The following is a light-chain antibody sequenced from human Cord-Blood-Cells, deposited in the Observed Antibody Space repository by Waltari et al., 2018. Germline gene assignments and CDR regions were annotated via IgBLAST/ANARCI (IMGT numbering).Light chain of an antibody. CDR2: EVS. Sequence: QSALTQPASVSGSPGQSITISCPGTSSDAGGYHYVSWYQQHPGKAPKLMIYEVSNRPSGVSNRFSGSKSGNTASLTISGLQAEDEADYYCSSYTSSSTYVFRTGTKVTVL. CDR1: SSDAGGYHY. J-gene: IGLJ1*01. V-gene: IGLV2-14*01. CDR3: SSYTSSSTYV.